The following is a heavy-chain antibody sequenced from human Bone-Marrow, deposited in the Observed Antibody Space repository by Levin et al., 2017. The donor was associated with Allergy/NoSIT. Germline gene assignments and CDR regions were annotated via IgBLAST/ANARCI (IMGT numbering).Heavy chain of an antibody. CDR1: GFTFSDYY. D-gene: IGHD6-13*01. V-gene: IGHV3-11*05. Sequence: GGSLRLSCAASGFTFSDYYMSWIRQAPGKGLEWVSYISSSSSYTNYADSVKGRFTISRDNAKNSLYLQMNSLRAEDTAVYYCAREVFIAAAGSMNWFDPWGQGTLVTVSS. CDR3: AREVFIAAAGSMNWFDP. CDR2: ISSSSSYT. J-gene: IGHJ5*02.